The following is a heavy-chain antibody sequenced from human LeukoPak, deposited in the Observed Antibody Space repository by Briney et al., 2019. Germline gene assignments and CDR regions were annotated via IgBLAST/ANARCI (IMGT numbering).Heavy chain of an antibody. J-gene: IGHJ4*02. V-gene: IGHV3-21*01. CDR2: ISSSSSCI. D-gene: IGHD3-9*01. CDR1: GFTFSSYS. CDR3: ANINFDYLDNY. Sequence: PGGSLRLSCAASGFTFSSYSMNWVRQAPGKGLEWVSSISSSSSCIYYADSVKGRFTVSRDNSKNTLYLQMNSLRAEDTAVYYCANINFDYLDNYWGQGTLVTVSS.